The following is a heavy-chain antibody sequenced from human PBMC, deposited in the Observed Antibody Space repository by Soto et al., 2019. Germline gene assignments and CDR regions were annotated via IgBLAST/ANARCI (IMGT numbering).Heavy chain of an antibody. CDR3: ARVYGDYDFDP. CDR1: GGSISSGDYY. D-gene: IGHD4-17*01. V-gene: IGHV4-30-4*01. Sequence: SETLSLTCTFSGGSISSGDYYWGWIRQPPGKGLEWIGYIYYSGSTYYNPSLKSRVTISVDTSKNQFSLKLSSVTAADTAVYYCARVYGDYDFDPWGQGTLVTVSS. CDR2: IYYSGST. J-gene: IGHJ5*02.